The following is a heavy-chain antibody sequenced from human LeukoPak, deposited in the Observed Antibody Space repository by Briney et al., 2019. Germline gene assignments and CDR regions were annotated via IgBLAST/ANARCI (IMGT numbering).Heavy chain of an antibody. CDR1: GGSISSSPYY. V-gene: IGHV4-61*02. Sequence: SQTLSLTCTVSGGSISSSPYYWSWIRQPAGKGLEWIGRIFASGSTNYNPSLKSRVTMSVDTSKNQFSLKLSSVTAADTAVYYCARSYYDSSGYYYDHYWGQGTLVTVSS. CDR3: ARSYYDSSGYYYDHY. J-gene: IGHJ4*02. D-gene: IGHD3-22*01. CDR2: IFASGST.